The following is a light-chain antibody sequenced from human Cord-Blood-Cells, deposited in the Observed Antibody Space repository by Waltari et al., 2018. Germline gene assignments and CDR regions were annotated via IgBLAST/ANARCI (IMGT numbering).Light chain of an antibody. CDR3: AAWDDSLNGWV. V-gene: IGLV1-44*01. CDR1: SSNIGSNT. CDR2: SNN. J-gene: IGLJ3*02. Sequence: QSVLTQPPSASGTPGQRVTISCSGSSSNIGSNTVNWYQQLPGTAPKLRIYSNNQRPSGVPDRFSGAKSATSASLAISGLQSEDEADYYCAAWDDSLNGWVFGGGTKLTVL.